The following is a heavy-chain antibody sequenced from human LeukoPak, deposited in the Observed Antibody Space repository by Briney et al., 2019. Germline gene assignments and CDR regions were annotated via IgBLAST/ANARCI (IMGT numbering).Heavy chain of an antibody. CDR2: IYYSGST. D-gene: IGHD6-13*01. CDR1: GGSISSYY. V-gene: IGHV4-59*01. Sequence: PSETLSLTCTVSGGSISSYYWSWIRQPPGKGLEWIGYIYYSGSTNYNPSLKSRVTISVDTSKNQFSLKLSSATAADTAVYYCARGGQQLAFDYWGQGTLVTVSS. CDR3: ARGGQQLAFDY. J-gene: IGHJ4*02.